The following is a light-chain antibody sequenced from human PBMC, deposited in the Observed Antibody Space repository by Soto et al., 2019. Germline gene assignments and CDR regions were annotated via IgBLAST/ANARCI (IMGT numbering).Light chain of an antibody. CDR2: GAS. Sequence: EIVLTQSPGTLSLSPGERATLSCRASQSVSNNYLAWYQQKPGQAPRLLIYGASGRATGIPDRFSGSGSGTEFTLTISRLEPEDFAVFYCQQYGGSPRTFGQGTRVEIK. V-gene: IGKV3-20*01. CDR1: QSVSNNY. CDR3: QQYGGSPRT. J-gene: IGKJ1*01.